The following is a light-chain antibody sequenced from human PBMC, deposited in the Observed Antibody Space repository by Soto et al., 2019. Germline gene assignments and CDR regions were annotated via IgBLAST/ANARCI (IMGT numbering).Light chain of an antibody. CDR3: QQRSNWPPAT. J-gene: IGKJ5*01. Sequence: DIVLTQSPATMSLSPGARAALSCRASQSVSSYLAWYPQKPGQAPSLLIYDASNRATGIPARFSGSGSGTAFPLTISSLEPEDFAVYYCQQRSNWPPATFGQGTRLEIK. CDR2: DAS. CDR1: QSVSSY. V-gene: IGKV3-11*01.